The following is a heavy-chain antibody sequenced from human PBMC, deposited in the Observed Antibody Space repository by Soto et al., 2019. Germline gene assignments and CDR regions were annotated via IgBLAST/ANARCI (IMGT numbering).Heavy chain of an antibody. V-gene: IGHV3-30*04. D-gene: IGHD2-8*01. CDR3: AREESRRGVHSYAMDV. CDR1: GFTFSCYA. Sequence: PGGSLRLSCAASGFTFSCYAMHWVRQAPGKGLEWVALISYDGVNKYHADSVKGRFTVSRDISNNTLYLQMNSLRPEDTAVYYCAREESRRGVHSYAMDVWGQGTTVTVSS. J-gene: IGHJ6*02. CDR2: ISYDGVNK.